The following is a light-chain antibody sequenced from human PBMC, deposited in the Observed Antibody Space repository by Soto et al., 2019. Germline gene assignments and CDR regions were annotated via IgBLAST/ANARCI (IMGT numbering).Light chain of an antibody. CDR3: QQYDILPFT. J-gene: IGKJ5*01. CDR1: QDIPRN. CDR2: DAS. V-gene: IGKV1-33*01. Sequence: DIQMTQSPSSLSASVGDRVTITCQASQDIPRNLNWYQQKAGKAPKLLIYDASDLEPGVPSRFRGSASGTDFTFTITSLEPEDITIYYGQQYDILPFTFGQGTRLEI.